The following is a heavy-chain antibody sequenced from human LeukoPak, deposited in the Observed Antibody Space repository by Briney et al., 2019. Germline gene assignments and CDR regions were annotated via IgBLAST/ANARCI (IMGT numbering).Heavy chain of an antibody. D-gene: IGHD3-22*01. J-gene: IGHJ4*02. CDR1: GYTFTTYL. CDR3: ASGVYDSSGYRAGDEY. Sequence: ASVKVSCKASGYTFTTYLIHWARQAPGQGLEWMGEVHPVTGGTNYAQRFQGRVTMTRDTSTSTVYMELSSLRSEDTAVYFCASGVYDSSGYRAGDEYWGQGTLVTVSS. CDR2: VHPVTGGT. V-gene: IGHV1-46*01.